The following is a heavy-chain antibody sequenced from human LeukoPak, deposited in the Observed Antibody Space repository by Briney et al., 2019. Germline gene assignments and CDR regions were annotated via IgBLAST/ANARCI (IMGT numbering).Heavy chain of an antibody. Sequence: GGSLRLSCAVPGFSVSNNYMNWVRQAPGKGLEWVAVIYSGGSTYYRDSVKGRFTISRDDSKNTLYLQMNRLRAEDTAIYFCVREETGFDRWGQGTVVTVSS. CDR2: IYSGGST. J-gene: IGHJ5*02. CDR3: VREETGFDR. V-gene: IGHV3-53*01. CDR1: GFSVSNNY.